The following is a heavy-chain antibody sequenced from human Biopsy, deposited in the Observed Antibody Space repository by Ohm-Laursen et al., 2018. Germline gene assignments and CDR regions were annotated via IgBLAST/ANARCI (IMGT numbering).Heavy chain of an antibody. V-gene: IGHV4-31*01. CDR3: ARRPYGGTRYWYFDL. Sequence: TLSLTWTVSGSSVSSGGFYWSWIRQHPGKGLEWIGYIYYSGTTYYNPSLKSLVTISVDTSKNQFSLKLNSVTAADTAVYYCARRPYGGTRYWYFDLWGRGTLVTVSS. CDR2: IYYSGTT. J-gene: IGHJ2*01. CDR1: GSSVSSGGFY. D-gene: IGHD4-23*01.